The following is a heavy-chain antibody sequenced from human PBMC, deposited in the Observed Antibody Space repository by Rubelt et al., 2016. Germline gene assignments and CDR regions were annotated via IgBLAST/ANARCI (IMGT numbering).Heavy chain of an antibody. CDR1: GGSFTDYY. V-gene: IGHV4-34*02. Sequence: QVQLQQWGAGLLKPSETLSLTCAVYGGSFTDYYWSWIRQAPGKGLEWIGEINHGGSINHNWSLKWRLAISVGTSKLQVSLKGTSVTAAETAIYYCARSLDDELPALKAFDVWGPGTKVTVSS. CDR2: INHGGSI. D-gene: IGHD1-1*01. CDR3: ARSLDDELPALKAFDV. J-gene: IGHJ3*01.